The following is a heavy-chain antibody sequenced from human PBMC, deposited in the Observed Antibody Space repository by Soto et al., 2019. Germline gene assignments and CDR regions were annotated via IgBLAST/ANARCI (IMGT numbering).Heavy chain of an antibody. V-gene: IGHV4-59*01. CDR3: ARGGGYYDYIWGSYRYYLFDF. J-gene: IGHJ4*02. CDR1: GGSISSYY. Sequence: SETLSLTCTVSGGSISSYYWSWIRQPPGKGLEWIGYIYYSGSTNYNPSLKSRVTISVDTSKNQFSLKLSSVTAADTAVYYCARGGGYYDYIWGSYRYYLFDFWGQGTLVTFSS. D-gene: IGHD3-16*02. CDR2: IYYSGST.